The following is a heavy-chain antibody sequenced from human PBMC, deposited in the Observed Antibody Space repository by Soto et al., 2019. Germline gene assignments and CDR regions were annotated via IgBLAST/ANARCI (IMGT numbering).Heavy chain of an antibody. V-gene: IGHV3-23*01. CDR1: GFTFSNSA. Sequence: GGSLRLSCAASGFTFSNSAMSWVRQAPGKGLEWVSVISASGGTTYYADSVQGRFIVSRDNSQNTLYLQMNSLRAEDTALYYCAKRVRVLQGYFDYWGQRALVTVSS. CDR2: ISASGGTT. CDR3: AKRVRVLQGYFDY. D-gene: IGHD1-26*01. J-gene: IGHJ4*02.